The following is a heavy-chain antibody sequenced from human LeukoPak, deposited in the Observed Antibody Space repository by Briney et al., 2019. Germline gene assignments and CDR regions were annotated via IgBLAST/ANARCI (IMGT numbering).Heavy chain of an antibody. D-gene: IGHD6-19*01. V-gene: IGHV1-69*05. CDR1: GGTFSSYA. CDR2: IIPIFGTA. Sequence: SVKVSCKASGGTFSSYAISWVRQAPGQGLEWMGGIIPIFGTANYTQKFQGRVTITTAASTSTAYMELSRLRSEDTAVYYCAKSTLAVAGNNWFDPWGPRTLVTVSS. CDR3: AKSTLAVAGNNWFDP. J-gene: IGHJ5*02.